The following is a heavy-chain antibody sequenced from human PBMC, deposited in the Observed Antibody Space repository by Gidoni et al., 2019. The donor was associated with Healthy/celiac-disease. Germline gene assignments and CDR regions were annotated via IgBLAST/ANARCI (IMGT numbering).Heavy chain of an antibody. CDR2: IYYSGST. Sequence: QAQLQESGPGLVKPSQNLSLTCTVSVGSISSGGYYWSWIRQHPGKGMEWIGYIYYSGSTYYNPYLKSRVTISVDTSKNQFSLKLSSVTAADTAVYYCARGRREEQDAFDIWGQGTMVTVSS. J-gene: IGHJ3*02. V-gene: IGHV4-31*03. CDR3: ARGRREEQDAFDI. CDR1: VGSISSGGYY.